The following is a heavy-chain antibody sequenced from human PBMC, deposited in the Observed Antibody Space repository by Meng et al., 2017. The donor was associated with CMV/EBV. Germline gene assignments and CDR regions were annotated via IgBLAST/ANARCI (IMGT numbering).Heavy chain of an antibody. D-gene: IGHD6-19*01. CDR1: GGMFSSYG. Sequence: LSLTCVASGGMFSSYGMHWVRPAPGKGLEWVAFIRHGGNNYYFADSVKGRFTVSRDNSKNVLYLQKNSLRAEDTAVYVCAKGKDMYSSGWFLDSWGQGTLVTVSS. J-gene: IGHJ4*02. CDR2: IRHGGNNY. CDR3: AKGKDMYSSGWFLDS. V-gene: IGHV3-30*02.